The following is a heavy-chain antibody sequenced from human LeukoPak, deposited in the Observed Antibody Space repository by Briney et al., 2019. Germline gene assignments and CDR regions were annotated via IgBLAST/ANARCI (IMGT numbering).Heavy chain of an antibody. V-gene: IGHV1-8*01. J-gene: IGHJ5*02. CDR2: MNPNSDNP. Sequence: GSSVKVSCKASVYTFTSYDINWVLQATGQGLEWMGWMNPNSDNPGYAQKFQGRVTMTRNTSISTAYMELSSLRSEDTAVYYCARARIAAARGRNWFDPLGPGNPGHRPL. CDR3: ARARIAAARGRNWFDP. CDR1: VYTFTSYD. D-gene: IGHD6-13*01.